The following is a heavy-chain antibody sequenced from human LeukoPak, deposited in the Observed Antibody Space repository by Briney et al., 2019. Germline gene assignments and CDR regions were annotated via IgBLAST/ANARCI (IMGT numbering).Heavy chain of an antibody. CDR2: IIPIFGTA. D-gene: IGHD1-1*01. J-gene: IGHJ4*02. CDR1: GGTFCSYA. CDR3: ARGGMEGPSPIDY. Sequence: GSSVKVSCKASGGTFCSYAISWVRQAPGQGLEWMGGIIPIFGTANYAQKFQGRVTITADESTSTAYMELNSLRSEDTAVFYCARGGMEGPSPIDYWGQGTLVTVSS. V-gene: IGHV1-69*01.